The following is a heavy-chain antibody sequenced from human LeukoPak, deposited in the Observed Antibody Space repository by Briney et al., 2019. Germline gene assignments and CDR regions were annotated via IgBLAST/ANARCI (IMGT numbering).Heavy chain of an antibody. CDR2: ISYDGSNK. CDR3: ARDPSLWFGELIS. CDR1: GFTFSSYA. Sequence: PGGSLRLSCAASGFTFSSYAMHWVRQAPGKGLEWVAVISYDGSNKYYADSVKGRFTISRDNSKNTLYLQMNSLRAEDTAVYYCARDPSLWFGELISWGQGTLVTVSS. D-gene: IGHD3-10*01. J-gene: IGHJ4*02. V-gene: IGHV3-30-3*01.